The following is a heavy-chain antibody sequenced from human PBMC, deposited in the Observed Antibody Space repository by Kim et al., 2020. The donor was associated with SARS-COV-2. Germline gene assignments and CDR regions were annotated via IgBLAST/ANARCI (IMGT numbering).Heavy chain of an antibody. CDR1: GFTFSSYS. J-gene: IGHJ6*02. CDR2: ISSSSSYI. Sequence: GGSLRLSCAASGFTFSSYSMNWVRQAPGKGLEWVSSISSSSSYIYYADSVKGRFTISRDNAKNSLYLQMNSLRAEDTAVYYCARASEESSWYFRDYYYGMDVWGQGTTVTVSS. CDR3: ARASEESSWYFRDYYYGMDV. V-gene: IGHV3-21*01. D-gene: IGHD6-13*01.